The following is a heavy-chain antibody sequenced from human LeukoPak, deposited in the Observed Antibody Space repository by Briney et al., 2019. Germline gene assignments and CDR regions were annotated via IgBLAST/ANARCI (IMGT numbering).Heavy chain of an antibody. J-gene: IGHJ4*02. CDR3: ARVRNCSGGSCYSEFDY. D-gene: IGHD2-15*01. Sequence: SETLSLTCTVSGYSISSGYYLGWIRQPPGKGLEWIGSVYHSGVTYYNPSLKSRVSLSADTSKNQISLKLSSVTAADTAFYYCARVRNCSGGSCYSEFDYWGQGTLVTVSS. CDR2: VYHSGVT. V-gene: IGHV4-38-2*02. CDR1: GYSISSGYY.